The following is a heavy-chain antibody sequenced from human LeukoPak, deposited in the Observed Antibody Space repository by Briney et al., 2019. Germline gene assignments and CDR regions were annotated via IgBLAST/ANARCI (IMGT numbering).Heavy chain of an antibody. Sequence: SETLSLTCTVSGGSISSGDYYWSWIRQPPGKGLEWIGYIYYSGSTYYNPSLKSRVTISVDTSKNQFSLKLSSVTAADTAVYYCARVIILRGYDFWSGYYMPFDYWGQGTLVTVSS. CDR3: ARVIILRGYDFWSGYYMPFDY. J-gene: IGHJ4*02. D-gene: IGHD3-3*01. CDR1: GGSISSGDYY. V-gene: IGHV4-30-4*08. CDR2: IYYSGST.